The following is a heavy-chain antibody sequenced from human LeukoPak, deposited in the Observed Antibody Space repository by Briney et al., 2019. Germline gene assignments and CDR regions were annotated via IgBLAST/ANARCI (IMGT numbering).Heavy chain of an antibody. CDR1: GGSISSSSYY. CDR3: ARRNVVVPTTMARAFDL. V-gene: IGHV4-39*01. J-gene: IGHJ3*01. D-gene: IGHD2-2*01. CDR2: GSFSGRP. Sequence: SETLSLTCTVSGGSISSSSYYWGWIRQPPGKGLEWLGSGSFSGRPYYNPSLKSRVTISVDTSKNQFSLKLTSVTAADTAVYYCARRNVVVPTTMARAFDLWGQGTMVTVSS.